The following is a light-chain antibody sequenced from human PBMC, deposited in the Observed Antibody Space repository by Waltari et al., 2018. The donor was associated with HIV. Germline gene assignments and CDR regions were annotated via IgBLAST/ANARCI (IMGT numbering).Light chain of an antibody. J-gene: IGLJ2*01. Sequence: QSALTQPASVSWSPGQSITIPCTGASSAIGYYDYVSCYPQYPGTAPKLLIYGVINRPSGVSHRFSGSKSGNTASLTISGLQAEDEADYYCSSYTAISTLVFGGGTKVFVL. CDR1: SSAIGYYDY. CDR2: GVI. V-gene: IGLV2-14*03. CDR3: SSYTAISTLV.